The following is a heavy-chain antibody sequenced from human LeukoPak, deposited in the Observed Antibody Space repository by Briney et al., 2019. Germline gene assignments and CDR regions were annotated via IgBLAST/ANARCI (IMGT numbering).Heavy chain of an antibody. Sequence: ASVKVSCKSSGYTFTSYGISWVRQAPGQGLEWMGWISAYNGNTNYAQKLQGRVTMTTDTSTSTAYMELRSLRSDDTAVYYCARDNVVVPAADAFDIWGQGTMVTVSS. V-gene: IGHV1-18*01. D-gene: IGHD2-2*01. CDR3: ARDNVVVPAADAFDI. CDR2: ISAYNGNT. CDR1: GYTFTSYG. J-gene: IGHJ3*02.